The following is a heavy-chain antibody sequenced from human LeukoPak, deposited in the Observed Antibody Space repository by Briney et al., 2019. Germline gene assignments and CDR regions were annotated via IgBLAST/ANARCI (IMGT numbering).Heavy chain of an antibody. J-gene: IGHJ5*02. CDR1: GVSISSYY. CDR3: ARGVTTGLDWFDP. V-gene: IGHV4-59*01. CDR2: ISYSGSS. D-gene: IGHD2-21*02. Sequence: SETLSLTCTVSGVSISSYYWSWIRQPPGKGLEWIGCISYSGSSTYNPSLKSRVTISVDTSKNQFSLKVTSVTAADTAVYYCARGVTTGLDWFDPWGQGTLVIVSS.